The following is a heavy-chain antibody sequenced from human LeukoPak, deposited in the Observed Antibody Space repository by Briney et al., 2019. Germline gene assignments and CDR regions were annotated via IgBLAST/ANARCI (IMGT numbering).Heavy chain of an antibody. Sequence: ASVKVSCKVSGYTLTELSMHWVRQAPGKGLEWMGGFDPEDGETIYAQKFQGRVTMTEDTSTDAAYMELSSLRSEDTAVYYCATEVWFGELLYFDYWGQGTLVTVSS. J-gene: IGHJ4*02. CDR1: GYTLTELS. V-gene: IGHV1-24*01. CDR2: FDPEDGET. D-gene: IGHD3-10*01. CDR3: ATEVWFGELLYFDY.